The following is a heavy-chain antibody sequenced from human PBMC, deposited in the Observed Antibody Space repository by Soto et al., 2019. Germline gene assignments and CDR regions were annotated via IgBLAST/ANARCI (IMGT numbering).Heavy chain of an antibody. V-gene: IGHV4-34*01. J-gene: IGHJ5*02. CDR2: INHSGST. Sequence: SETLSLTCAVYGGSFSGYCWSWIRQPPGKGLEWIGEINHSGSTNYNPSLKSRVTISVDTSKNQFSLKLSSVTAADTAVYYCARGLGYCSGGSCYGFRFDPWGQGTLVTVSS. CDR1: GGSFSGYC. D-gene: IGHD2-15*01. CDR3: ARGLGYCSGGSCYGFRFDP.